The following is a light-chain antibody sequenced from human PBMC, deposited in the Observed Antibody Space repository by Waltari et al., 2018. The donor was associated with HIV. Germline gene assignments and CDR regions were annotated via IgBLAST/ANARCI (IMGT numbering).Light chain of an antibody. CDR1: SLRSYY. Sequence: SSELTQDPAVSVALGQTVRITCQGNSLRSYYASWYQQKPGQAPVLVIYGKNNRPSVIPDRFAGSSSGNTASLTITGTQAEDEADYYCNSRDSSDTHVVFGGGTKLTVL. CDR2: GKN. J-gene: IGLJ2*01. V-gene: IGLV3-19*01. CDR3: NSRDSSDTHVV.